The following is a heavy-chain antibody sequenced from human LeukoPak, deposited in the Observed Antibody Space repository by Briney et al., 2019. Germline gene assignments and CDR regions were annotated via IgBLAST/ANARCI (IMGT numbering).Heavy chain of an antibody. CDR3: ASNIGYSSTWYGAFDI. CDR2: IYPGDSET. CDR1: GYNFNSYW. V-gene: IGHV5-51*01. J-gene: IGHJ3*02. D-gene: IGHD6-13*01. Sequence: GESLKIPCKGSGYNFNSYWIGWVRQMPGKGLEWMGIIYPGDSETRYSPSFQGQVTISADKSISTAYLQWSSLKASDTAMYYCASNIGYSSTWYGAFDIWGQGTMVIVSS.